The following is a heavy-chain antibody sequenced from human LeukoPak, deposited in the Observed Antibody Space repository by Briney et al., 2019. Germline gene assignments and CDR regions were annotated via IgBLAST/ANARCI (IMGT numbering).Heavy chain of an antibody. CDR3: ARAPYDFWSGYKGPLFDY. CDR1: GYTFTSYA. Sequence: ASVKVSCKASGYTFTSYAMHWVRQAPGQRLEWMGWVNAGNGNTKYSQEFQGRVTITRDTSASTAYMELSSLRSEDMAVYYCARAPYDFWSGYKGPLFDYWGQGTLVTVSS. V-gene: IGHV1-3*03. CDR2: VNAGNGNT. D-gene: IGHD3-3*01. J-gene: IGHJ4*02.